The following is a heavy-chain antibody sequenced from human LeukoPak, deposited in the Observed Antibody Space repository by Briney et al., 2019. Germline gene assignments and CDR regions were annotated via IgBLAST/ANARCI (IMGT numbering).Heavy chain of an antibody. CDR3: AIITYYYDSSGYYH. CDR2: MNPNSGNT. Sequence: ASVTVSCKASGYTFTSYDINWVRQATGQELEGMGCMNPNSGNTGYAQKFQGRVTMTRKTSISTGYMEMSRLRSEDTGVYYCAIITYYYDSSGYYHWGEGSLVTVSS. J-gene: IGHJ5*02. D-gene: IGHD3-22*01. V-gene: IGHV1-8*01. CDR1: GYTFTSYD.